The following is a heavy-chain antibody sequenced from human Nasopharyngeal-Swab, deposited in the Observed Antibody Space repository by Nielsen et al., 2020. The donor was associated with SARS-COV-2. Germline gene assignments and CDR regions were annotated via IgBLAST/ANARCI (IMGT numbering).Heavy chain of an antibody. V-gene: IGHV3-48*04. CDR1: GFTFGSYT. CDR2: ISISGSIA. J-gene: IGHJ3*02. D-gene: IGHD5-18*01. Sequence: GESLKISCEASGFTFGSYTMNWVRQAPGKGLEWVSFISISGSIAYYADSVKGRFTISRDNANNSLYLQMNSLRADDTAVYYCVRDGALIQLWLLPHALDIWGQGTLVTVSS. CDR3: VRDGALIQLWLLPHALDI.